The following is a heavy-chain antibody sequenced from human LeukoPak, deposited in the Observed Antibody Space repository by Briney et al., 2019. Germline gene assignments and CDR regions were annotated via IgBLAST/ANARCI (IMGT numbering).Heavy chain of an antibody. CDR3: ARFHISGDSFDY. Sequence: ASVKVSCKASEGTCSSYAISWVRQAPGQGLEWMGGIIPIFGTANYAQKFQGRVTITADESTSTAYMELSSLRSEDTAVYYCARFHISGDSFDYWGQGTLVTVSS. CDR2: IIPIFGTA. CDR1: EGTCSSYA. J-gene: IGHJ4*02. V-gene: IGHV1-69*13. D-gene: IGHD3-10*01.